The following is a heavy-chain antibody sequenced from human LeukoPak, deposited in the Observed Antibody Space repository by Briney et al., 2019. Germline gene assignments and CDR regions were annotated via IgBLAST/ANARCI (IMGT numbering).Heavy chain of an antibody. J-gene: IGHJ4*02. CDR1: GFTFSSYW. CDR2: IKQDGSEK. D-gene: IGHD3-22*01. V-gene: IGHV3-7*01. Sequence: GGSLRLSCAASGFTFSSYWMSWVRQAPGKGLEWVANIKQDGSEKYYVDSVKGRFTLSRDNAKNSLYLQMNSLRAEDTAVYYCARLYYYDSSGYYYLGYFDYWGQGTLVTVSS. CDR3: ARLYYYDSSGYYYLGYFDY.